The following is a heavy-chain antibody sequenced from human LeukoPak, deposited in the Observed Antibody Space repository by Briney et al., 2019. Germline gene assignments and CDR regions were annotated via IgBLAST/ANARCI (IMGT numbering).Heavy chain of an antibody. Sequence: SETLSLTCTVSGGSISSHYWSWIRQPPGKGLEWIGYIYYRGSTNYNPSLKSRVTISVDTSKNQFSLKLSSVTAADTAVYYCARVHRRSSTRTADLYYYYMDVWGKGTTVTVSS. CDR3: ARVHRRSSTRTADLYYYYMDV. CDR2: IYYRGST. V-gene: IGHV4-59*11. CDR1: GGSISSHY. D-gene: IGHD2-2*01. J-gene: IGHJ6*03.